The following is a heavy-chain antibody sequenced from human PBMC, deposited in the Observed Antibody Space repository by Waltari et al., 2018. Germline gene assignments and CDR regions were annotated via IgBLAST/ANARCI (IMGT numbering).Heavy chain of an antibody. Sequence: QVKLQESGPGLVKPSGTLSLTCAVSGESVTNNYWWSWVRQSPGRGLEWIGHIHGRGRTNYSPSLESRVTVSLDTANNHFSLRVTSATAADTAVYFCARDRGRGLYLESWGQGTLVTVSP. CDR3: ARDRGRGLYLES. V-gene: IGHV4-4*02. CDR2: IHGRGRT. CDR1: GESVTNNYW. J-gene: IGHJ4*02. D-gene: IGHD2-15*01.